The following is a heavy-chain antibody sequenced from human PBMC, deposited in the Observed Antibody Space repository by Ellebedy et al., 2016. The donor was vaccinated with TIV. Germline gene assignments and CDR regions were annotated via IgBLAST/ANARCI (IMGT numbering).Heavy chain of an antibody. D-gene: IGHD3-22*01. CDR3: ARGGSTYYYDNTGYYADF. CDR2: INPSGGYT. V-gene: IGHV1-46*01. Sequence: AASVKVFCKTSGYTFTSYFMHWTRQAPGQGLEWMGVINPSGGYTTYAQNFQGRVTMTSDTSSSTFYLDLRSLRSEDTAVYFCARGGSTYYYDNTGYYADFWGQGTLVTVSS. CDR1: GYTFTSYF. J-gene: IGHJ4*02.